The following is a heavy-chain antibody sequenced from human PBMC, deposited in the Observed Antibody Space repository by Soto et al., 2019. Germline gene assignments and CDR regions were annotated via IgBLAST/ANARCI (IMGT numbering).Heavy chain of an antibody. V-gene: IGHV1-69*13. CDR2: IIPIFGTA. D-gene: IGHD3-3*01. Sequence: SVKDSCKTSEGTFSSYAISWVRQAPGQGLEWMGGIIPIFGTANYAQKFQGRVTITADESTSTAYMELSSLRSEDTAVYYCASENVLRFLEWLSHAAYYYYYYGMDVWGQGTTVTVSS. CDR3: ASENVLRFLEWLSHAAYYYYYYGMDV. J-gene: IGHJ6*02. CDR1: EGTFSSYA.